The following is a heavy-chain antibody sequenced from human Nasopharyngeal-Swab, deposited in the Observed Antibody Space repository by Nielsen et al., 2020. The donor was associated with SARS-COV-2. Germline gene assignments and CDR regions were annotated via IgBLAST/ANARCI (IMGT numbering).Heavy chain of an antibody. V-gene: IGHV1-46*02. J-gene: IGHJ6*02. CDR2: INPGSGGT. CDR3: ARRGRCSGSSCDMDG. Sequence: ASVKVSCKASGYTFNNYYIHWVRQAPGQGLEWMGMINPGSGGTTYAQKFQGRVTMTRDTSTSTVFMDLSSLRSEDTAGYYCARRGRCSGSSCDMDGWGQGTTVTVS. CDR1: GYTFNNYY. D-gene: IGHD2-2*01.